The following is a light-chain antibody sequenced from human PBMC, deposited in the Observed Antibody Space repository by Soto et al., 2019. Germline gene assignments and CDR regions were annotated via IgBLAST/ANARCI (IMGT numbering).Light chain of an antibody. CDR2: AAS. CDR1: QGISNY. J-gene: IGKJ4*01. CDR3: QKYTNDPD. Sequence: DIQMTQSPSSLSASVGDRVTITCRASQGISNYLAWYQQIPGKVPKLLISAASTLQSGVPSRFSRSASATDFTLTISSLQPEDVETYYCQKYTNDPDFGGGTKVDIK. V-gene: IGKV1-27*01.